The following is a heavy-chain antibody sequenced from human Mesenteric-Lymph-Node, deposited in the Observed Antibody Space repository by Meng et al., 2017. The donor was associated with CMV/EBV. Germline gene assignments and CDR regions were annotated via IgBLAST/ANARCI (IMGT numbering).Heavy chain of an antibody. CDR1: GFTFSSYA. D-gene: IGHD2-2*02. Sequence: GGSLRLSCAASGFTFSSYAMHWVRQAPGKGLEWVAFIRSDGSNQYYADSVKGRFTISRDNAKNSLYLQMNSLRAEDTAVYYCARDRIYCSSTSCYKDGMDVWGQGTTVTVSS. V-gene: IGHV3-30*02. CDR3: ARDRIYCSSTSCYKDGMDV. J-gene: IGHJ6*02. CDR2: IRSDGSNQ.